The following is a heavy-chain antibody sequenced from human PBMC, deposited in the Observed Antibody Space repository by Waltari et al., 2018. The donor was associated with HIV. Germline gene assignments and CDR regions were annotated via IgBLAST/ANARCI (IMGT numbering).Heavy chain of an antibody. V-gene: IGHV4-39*01. D-gene: IGHD3-22*01. CDR3: ARHHSSGYLGFDY. Sequence: QLQLQESGPGLVKPSETLSLTCTVSGGSITSGSYYWGWLRQPPGKGLEWIGSIYYSGSTYYNPALKSRVTISVDTSKNQFSLKLGSGTSADTAVYCCARHHSSGYLGFDYWGQGTLVTVSS. CDR2: IYYSGST. CDR1: GGSITSGSYY. J-gene: IGHJ4*02.